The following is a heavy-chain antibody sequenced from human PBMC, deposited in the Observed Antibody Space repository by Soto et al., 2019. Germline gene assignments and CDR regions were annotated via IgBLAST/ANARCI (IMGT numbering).Heavy chain of an antibody. CDR3: ATYYYDSSGSDFDY. V-gene: IGHV1-69*12. CDR2: IIPIFGTA. CDR1: GGTFSSYA. Sequence: QVQLVQSGAEVKKPGSSVKVSCKASGGTFSSYAISWVRQAPGQGLEWMGGIIPIFGTATYAQKFQGRVTITADESTSTAYMELSSLRSEDAAVYYCATYYYDSSGSDFDYWGQGTLVTVSS. D-gene: IGHD3-22*01. J-gene: IGHJ4*02.